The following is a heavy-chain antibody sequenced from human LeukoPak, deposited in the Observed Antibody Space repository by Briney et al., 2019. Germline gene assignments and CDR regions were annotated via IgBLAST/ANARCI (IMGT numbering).Heavy chain of an antibody. J-gene: IGHJ4*02. CDR2: IYYSGST. V-gene: IGHV4-39*07. CDR1: GGSISSSSYY. CDR3: ARGRRIVGATLNYFDY. D-gene: IGHD1-26*01. Sequence: PSETLSLTCTVSGGSISSSSYYWGWIRQPPGKGLEWTGSIYYSGSTYYNPSLKSRVTISVDTSKNQFSLKLSSVTAADTAVYYCARGRRIVGATLNYFDYWGQGTLVTVSS.